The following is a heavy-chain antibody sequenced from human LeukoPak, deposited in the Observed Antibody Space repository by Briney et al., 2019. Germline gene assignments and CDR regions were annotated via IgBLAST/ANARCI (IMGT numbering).Heavy chain of an antibody. D-gene: IGHD3-3*01. V-gene: IGHV3-23*01. CDR2: ISGSGGST. J-gene: IGHJ3*01. CDR3: ARVRFGTEWYSSDDFAF. CDR1: GFTFSSYA. Sequence: GGSLRLSCAASGFTFSSYAMSWVRQAPGKGLEWVSAISGSGGSTYYADSVKGRFTISRDNSKNTLYLQMSSLRTVDTAIYYCARVRFGTEWYSSDDFAFWGQGTMVTVAS.